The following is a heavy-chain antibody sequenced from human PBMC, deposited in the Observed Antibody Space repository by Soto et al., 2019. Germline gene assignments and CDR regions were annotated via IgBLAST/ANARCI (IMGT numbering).Heavy chain of an antibody. Sequence: PSETLSLTCAVYGGSFSGYYWSWIRQPPGKGLEWIGEINHSGSTNYNPSLKSRVTISVDTSKNQFSLKLSSVTAADTAVYYCARTYSSGWYNWFDPWGQGTLVTVS. CDR2: INHSGST. CDR3: ARTYSSGWYNWFDP. CDR1: GGSFSGYY. D-gene: IGHD6-19*01. J-gene: IGHJ5*02. V-gene: IGHV4-34*01.